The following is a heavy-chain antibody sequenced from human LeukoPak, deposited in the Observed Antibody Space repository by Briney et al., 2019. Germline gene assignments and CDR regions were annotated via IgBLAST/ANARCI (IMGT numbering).Heavy chain of an antibody. CDR2: ISGSGGST. J-gene: IGHJ6*02. CDR1: GFTFSSYA. CDR3: ARATSYGASYYYYGMDV. Sequence: GGSLRLSCAASGFTFSSYAMSWVRQAPGKGLEWVSAISGSGGSTYYADSVKGRLTISRDNSKNTLYLQMNSLRAEDTAVYYCARATSYGASYYYYGMDVWGQGTTVTVSS. V-gene: IGHV3-23*01. D-gene: IGHD4-17*01.